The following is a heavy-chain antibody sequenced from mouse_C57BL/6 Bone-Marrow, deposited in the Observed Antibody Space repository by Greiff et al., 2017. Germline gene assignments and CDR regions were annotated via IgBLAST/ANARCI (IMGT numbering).Heavy chain of an antibody. CDR1: GYTFTSYW. J-gene: IGHJ4*01. CDR2: IDPSDSYT. Sequence: QVQLQQPGAELVMPGASVKLSCKASGYTFTSYWMPWVKQRPGQGLEWIGEIDPSDSYTNYNQKFKGKSTLTVDKSSSTAYMQLSSLTSEDSAVYYCARKFKGAMDDWGQGTSVTVSS. V-gene: IGHV1-69*01. CDR3: ARKFKGAMDD.